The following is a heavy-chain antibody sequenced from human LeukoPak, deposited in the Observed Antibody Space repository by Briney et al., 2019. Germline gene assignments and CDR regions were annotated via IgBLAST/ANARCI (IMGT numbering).Heavy chain of an antibody. CDR3: ARALPWGIVVVPAAIPGWFDP. CDR1: GGSIRNYY. V-gene: IGHV4-4*07. Sequence: SETLSLTCSVSGGSIRNYYWNWLRQAAGKELELIGRIHSSGTANYSPSLKSRVTMSIDTSKSQFSLKLSSVTAADTAVYYCARALPWGIVVVPAAIPGWFDPWGQGTLVTVSS. J-gene: IGHJ5*02. D-gene: IGHD2-2*02. CDR2: IHSSGTA.